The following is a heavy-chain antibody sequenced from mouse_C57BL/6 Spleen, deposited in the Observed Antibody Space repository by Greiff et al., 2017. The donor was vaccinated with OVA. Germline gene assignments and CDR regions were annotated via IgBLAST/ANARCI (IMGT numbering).Heavy chain of an antibody. CDR1: GYTFTDYY. J-gene: IGHJ4*01. CDR2: INPNNGGT. CDR3: ARRAPTMAYYAMDY. V-gene: IGHV1-26*01. Sequence: VQLQQSGPELVKPGASVKISCKASGYTFTDYYMNWVKQSHGKSLEWIGDINPNNGGTSYNQKFKGKATLTVDKSSSTAYMELRSLTSEDSAVYYCARRAPTMAYYAMDYWGQGTSVTVSS. D-gene: IGHD2-10*01.